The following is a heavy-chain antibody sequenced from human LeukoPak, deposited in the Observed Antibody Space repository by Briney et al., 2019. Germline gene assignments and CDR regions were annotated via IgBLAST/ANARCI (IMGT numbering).Heavy chain of an antibody. J-gene: IGHJ4*02. Sequence: ASVKVSCKASGYTFTSYGISWVRQGPGQGLEWMGWITPSGATNYPQKFQGRVAITRDTSITTAYMDLSRLTSDDTAVYYCARDRYGDGFAHFDYWGQGALVTVSS. CDR3: ARDRYGDGFAHFDY. CDR2: ITPSGAT. V-gene: IGHV1-2*02. D-gene: IGHD5-24*01. CDR1: GYTFTSYG.